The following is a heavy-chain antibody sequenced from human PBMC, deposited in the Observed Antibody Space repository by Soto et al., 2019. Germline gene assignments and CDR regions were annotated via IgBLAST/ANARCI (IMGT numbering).Heavy chain of an antibody. V-gene: IGHV4-59*01. CDR2: VYHTGNT. Sequence: SETLSLTCSVSGVSITSYYWTWIRHSPGKGLEWIGYVYHTGNTYYNPSLKSRVTISLDTSKNHVSLRLRSVTAADTAVYYCAREQYNWKLWGQGTLVTVSS. CDR3: AREQYNWKL. CDR1: GVSITSYY. D-gene: IGHD1-20*01. J-gene: IGHJ4*02.